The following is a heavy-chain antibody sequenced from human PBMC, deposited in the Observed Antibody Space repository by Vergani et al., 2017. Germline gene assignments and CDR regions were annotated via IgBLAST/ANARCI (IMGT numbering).Heavy chain of an antibody. D-gene: IGHD2-15*01. Sequence: QVQLVQSGAEVKKPGSSVKVSCKASGGTFSSYTISWVRQAPGQGLEWMGRIIPILGIANYAQKFQGRVTITADKSTSTAYMELSSLRSEDTAVYYCARDCSGGSCYSDYYDYGMDVWGQGTTVTVSS. CDR3: ARDCSGGSCYSDYYDYGMDV. V-gene: IGHV1-69*08. J-gene: IGHJ6*02. CDR2: IIPILGIA. CDR1: GGTFSSYT.